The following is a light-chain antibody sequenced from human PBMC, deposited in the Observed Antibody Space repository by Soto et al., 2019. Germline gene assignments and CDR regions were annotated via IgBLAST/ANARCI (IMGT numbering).Light chain of an antibody. CDR3: QQHNKWPHT. J-gene: IGKJ5*01. Sequence: EVVMTQSPATLSLSPGDRATLSCRASQTITSNLAWFQQRPGQAPRLLIYGASTRATGIAARFSGSGSGTEFTLTISSLQSEDVAVYYCQQHNKWPHTFGQGTRLEIK. CDR2: GAS. CDR1: QTITSN. V-gene: IGKV3D-15*01.